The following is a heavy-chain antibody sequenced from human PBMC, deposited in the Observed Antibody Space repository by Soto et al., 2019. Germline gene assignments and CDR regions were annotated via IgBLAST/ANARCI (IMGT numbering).Heavy chain of an antibody. CDR3: ARVNIVVVPAAILSYYYGMDV. CDR1: GYAFTSYG. D-gene: IGHD2-2*02. V-gene: IGHV1-18*01. Sequence: ASVKVSGKASGYAFTSYGISWVRQAPGQGLEWMGWISAYNGNTNYAQKLQGRVTMTTDTSTSTAYMELRSLRSDDTAVYYCARVNIVVVPAAILSYYYGMDVWGKGTTVTVSS. CDR2: ISAYNGNT. J-gene: IGHJ6*04.